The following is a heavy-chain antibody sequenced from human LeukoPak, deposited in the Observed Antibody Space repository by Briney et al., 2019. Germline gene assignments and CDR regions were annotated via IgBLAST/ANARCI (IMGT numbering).Heavy chain of an antibody. CDR2: IYTSGST. V-gene: IGHV4-4*07. D-gene: IGHD3-22*01. CDR1: GGSISSYY. J-gene: IGHJ6*02. CDR3: ASNYYDSSGYPYYYGMDV. Sequence: PSETLSLTCTVSGGSISSYYWSWIRQPAGKGLEWIGRIYTSGSTNYTPSLKSRVTMSVDTSKNQFSLKLSSVTAADTAVYYCASNYYDSSGYPYYYGMDVWGQGTTVTVSS.